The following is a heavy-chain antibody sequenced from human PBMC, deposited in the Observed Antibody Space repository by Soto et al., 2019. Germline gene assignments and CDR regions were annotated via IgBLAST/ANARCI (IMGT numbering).Heavy chain of an antibody. Sequence: GGSLRLSCAASGFTFSSYSMNWVRQAPGKGLEWVSSISSSSSYIYYADSVKGRFTISRDNAKNSLYLQMNSLRAEDTAVYYCAKTPVAAAYYYYYMDVWGKGTTVTVSS. J-gene: IGHJ6*03. V-gene: IGHV3-21*01. CDR3: AKTPVAAAYYYYYMDV. CDR1: GFTFSSYS. D-gene: IGHD6-19*01. CDR2: ISSSSSYI.